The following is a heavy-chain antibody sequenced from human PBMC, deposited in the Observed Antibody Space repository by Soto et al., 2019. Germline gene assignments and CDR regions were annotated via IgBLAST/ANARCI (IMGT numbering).Heavy chain of an antibody. CDR2: IYYSGAT. CDR1: GGSISSGGFY. CDR3: ARVNNWNDAGYFDY. V-gene: IGHV4-31*03. J-gene: IGHJ4*02. Sequence: QVQLQESGPGLVKPSQTLSLTCTVSGGSISSGGFYWSWIRQHPGKGLEWIAYIYYSGATYYNPSLKSRLTISVDTSKNQFSLKLSSVTAADTAVYYCARVNNWNDAGYFDYWGQGTLVTVSS. D-gene: IGHD1-20*01.